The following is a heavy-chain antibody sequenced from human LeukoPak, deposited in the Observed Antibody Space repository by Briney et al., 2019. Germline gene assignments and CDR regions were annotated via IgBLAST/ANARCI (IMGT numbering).Heavy chain of an antibody. CDR3: ARRAGDWAVNWVDP. CDR1: GGSITSTTYY. V-gene: IGHV4-39*02. CDR2: LYYDGRT. Sequence: SETLSLTCTVSGGSITSTTYYWSWFRQPPGKGLEWIGSLYYDGRTFYSPSLKSRVTISGDTPKNHLSLKLNSMTAADTAVYYCARRAGDWAVNWVDPWGQGILVTVSS. D-gene: IGHD2-21*02. J-gene: IGHJ5*02.